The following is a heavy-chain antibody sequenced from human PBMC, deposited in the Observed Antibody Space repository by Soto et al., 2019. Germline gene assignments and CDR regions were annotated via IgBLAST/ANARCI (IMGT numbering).Heavy chain of an antibody. CDR2: FIPSFPAP. D-gene: IGHD2-21*01. V-gene: IGHV1-69*12. CDR1: GGTIKTYT. J-gene: IGHJ5*02. CDR3: ATGEVVPSFPNWLDT. Sequence: VQFVQSGAELKKPGSSVRVSCRASGGTIKTYTLSWVRQAPGQGLEWMGAFIPSFPAPNFAQRCQGRLTLTADESTNTGFMELSGLRPEDTALYFCATGEVVPSFPNWLDTWGQGTHVIVSS.